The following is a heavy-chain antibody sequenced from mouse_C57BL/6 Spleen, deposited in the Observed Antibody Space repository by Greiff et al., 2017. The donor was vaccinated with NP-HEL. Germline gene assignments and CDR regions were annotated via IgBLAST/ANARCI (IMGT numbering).Heavy chain of an antibody. J-gene: IGHJ2*01. CDR2: ISDGGSYT. CDR3: ARDYDSHFDY. Sequence: EVKLVESGGGLVKPGGSLKLSCAASGFTFSSYAMSWVRQTPEKRLEWVATISDGGSYTYYPDNVKGRFTISRDNAKNTLYLQMSHLTSEDTAMYYCARDYDSHFDYWGQGTTLTVSS. CDR1: GFTFSSYA. V-gene: IGHV5-4*01. D-gene: IGHD2-4*01.